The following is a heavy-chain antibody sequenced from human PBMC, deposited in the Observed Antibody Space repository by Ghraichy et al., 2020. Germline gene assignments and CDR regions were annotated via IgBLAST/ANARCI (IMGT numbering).Heavy chain of an antibody. CDR3: ARGETMVRGVLDV. CDR2: ISYDGSNK. CDR1: GFTFSSYA. V-gene: IGHV3-30*04. Sequence: GGSLRLSCAASGFTFSSYAMHWVRQAPGKGLEWVTVISYDGSNKYYADSVKGRFTISRDNSKNTLYLQMNSLRAEDTAVYYCARGETMVRGVLDVWGQGTTVTVSS. J-gene: IGHJ6*02. D-gene: IGHD3-10*01.